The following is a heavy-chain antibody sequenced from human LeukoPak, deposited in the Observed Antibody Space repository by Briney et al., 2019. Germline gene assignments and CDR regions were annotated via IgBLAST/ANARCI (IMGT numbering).Heavy chain of an antibody. CDR2: INSDGSST. V-gene: IGHV3-74*01. J-gene: IGHJ4*02. CDR1: GFTFSTYW. Sequence: GGSLRLSCAASGFTFSTYWMHWVRQAPGKGLVWVSRINSDGSSTSYADSVKGRFTISRDNAKNTLYLQMNSLRAEDTAVYYCANNMVRGVIQPTDYWGQGTLVTVSS. D-gene: IGHD3-10*01. CDR3: ANNMVRGVIQPTDY.